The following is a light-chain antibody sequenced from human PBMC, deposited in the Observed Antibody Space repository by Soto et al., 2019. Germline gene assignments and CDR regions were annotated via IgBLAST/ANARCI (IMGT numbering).Light chain of an antibody. J-gene: IGKJ4*01. V-gene: IGKV1-39*01. CDR3: QQSYSAPLT. CDR1: QRISSY. Sequence: DIQMTQSPSSRSASVGDRVTITCRASQRISSYLNWYQQKPGKAPKLLIYAASSLQSGVPSRFSGSGSGTDFTLTISSMQPEDFASYYCQQSYSAPLTFGGGTKVDIK. CDR2: AAS.